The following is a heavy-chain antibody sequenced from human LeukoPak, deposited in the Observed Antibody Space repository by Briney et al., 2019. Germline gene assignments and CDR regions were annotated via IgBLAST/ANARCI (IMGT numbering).Heavy chain of an antibody. CDR1: GFTFDDYA. V-gene: IGHV3-33*06. Sequence: GGSLRLSCAASGFTFDDYAMHWVRQAPGKGLEWVAVIWYDGSNKYYADSVKGRFTISRDNSKNTLYLQMNSLRAEDTAVYYCAKFSGPYSSGWYFDYWGQGTLVTVSS. J-gene: IGHJ4*02. D-gene: IGHD6-19*01. CDR3: AKFSGPYSSGWYFDY. CDR2: IWYDGSNK.